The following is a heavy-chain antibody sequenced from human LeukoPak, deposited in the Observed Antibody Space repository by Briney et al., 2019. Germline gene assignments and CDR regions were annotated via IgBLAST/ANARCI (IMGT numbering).Heavy chain of an antibody. Sequence: PGGSLRLSCSASGFTFSNYAMHWVRQAPGKRLEYVSAISSNGGSTYYADSVKGRFTISRNNSKNTLYLQMSSLRAEDTAVYYCVKDLYSSSWYWFDPWGQGTLVTVSS. V-gene: IGHV3-64D*06. J-gene: IGHJ5*02. CDR2: ISSNGGST. D-gene: IGHD6-13*01. CDR1: GFTFSNYA. CDR3: VKDLYSSSWYWFDP.